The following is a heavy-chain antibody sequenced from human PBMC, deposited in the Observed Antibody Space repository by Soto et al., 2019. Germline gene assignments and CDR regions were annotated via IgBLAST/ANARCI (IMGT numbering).Heavy chain of an antibody. J-gene: IGHJ4*01. CDR2: IYYSGST. V-gene: IGHV4-31*03. CDR3: GGSGFDYYDSSACYYGVDN. CDR1: GGSISSGGYY. Sequence: PSETLSLTCTVSGGSISSGGYYWSWIRQHPGKGLEWIGYIYYSGSTYYNPSLKSRVTISVDTSKNQFSLKLSSVTAADTAVYYCGGSGFDYYDSSACYYGVDNWGHGTLVTVSS. D-gene: IGHD3-22*01.